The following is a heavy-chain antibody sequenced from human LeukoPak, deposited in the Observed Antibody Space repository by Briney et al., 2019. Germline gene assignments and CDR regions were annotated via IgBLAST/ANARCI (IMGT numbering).Heavy chain of an antibody. D-gene: IGHD3-3*01. CDR1: GGSISSYY. CDR3: AREYLVSRITIFGPRLYYGMDV. V-gene: IGHV4-59*01. J-gene: IGHJ6*02. CDR2: IFYSGST. Sequence: KTSETLSLTCTVSGGSISSYYWSWLRQPPGKGLEGIGYIFYSGSTNYNPSLKSRVTISVDTSKNQFSLKLSSVTAADTAVYYCAREYLVSRITIFGPRLYYGMDVWGQGTTVTVSS.